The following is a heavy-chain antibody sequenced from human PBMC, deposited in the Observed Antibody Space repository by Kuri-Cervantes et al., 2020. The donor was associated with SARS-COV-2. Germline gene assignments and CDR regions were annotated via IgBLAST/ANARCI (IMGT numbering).Heavy chain of an antibody. D-gene: IGHD3-10*01. CDR1: GYTFSDYY. CDR2: INPNSGGT. J-gene: IGHJ6*02. Sequence: ASVKVSCKASGYTFSDYYMYWVRQAPGQGLEWMGWINPNSGGTNHAQKFQGWVTMTRDTSISTAYMELSRLRSDDTAVYYCARGMVRGVIQYYYYGMDVWGQGTTVTVSS. CDR3: ARGMVRGVIQYYYYGMDV. V-gene: IGHV1-2*04.